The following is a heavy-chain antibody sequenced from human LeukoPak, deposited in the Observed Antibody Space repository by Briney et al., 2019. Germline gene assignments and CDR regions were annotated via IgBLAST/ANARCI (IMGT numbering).Heavy chain of an antibody. D-gene: IGHD1-26*01. Sequence: PSETLSLTCTVSGGSISNYYWSWIRQPPGKALEWIGYFYYSGRSIYNSSLKSRVTISVDTAKNQISLELRSVTAADTAVYYCARRGSTRTRLYYWGQGTLVTVSS. V-gene: IGHV4-59*01. J-gene: IGHJ4*02. CDR2: FYYSGRS. CDR1: GGSISNYY. CDR3: ARRGSTRTRLYY.